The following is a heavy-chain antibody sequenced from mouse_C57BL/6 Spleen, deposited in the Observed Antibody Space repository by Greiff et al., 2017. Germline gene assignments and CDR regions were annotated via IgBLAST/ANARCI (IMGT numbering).Heavy chain of an antibody. V-gene: IGHV1-72*01. Sequence: QVQLQQPGAELVKPGASVKLSCKASGYTFTSYWMHWVKQRPGRGLEWIGRIDPHSGGTKYNEKFKSKATLTLDKSSSTAYMQLSSLTSEDSAVYYCARDNGSSLWYFDVWGTGTTVTVSS. D-gene: IGHD1-1*01. CDR3: ARDNGSSLWYFDV. J-gene: IGHJ1*03. CDR1: GYTFTSYW. CDR2: IDPHSGGT.